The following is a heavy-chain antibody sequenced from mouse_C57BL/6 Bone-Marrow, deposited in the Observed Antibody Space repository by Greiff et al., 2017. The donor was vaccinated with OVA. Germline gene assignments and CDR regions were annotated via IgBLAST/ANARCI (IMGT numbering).Heavy chain of an antibody. V-gene: IGHV1-55*01. CDR1: GYTFTSYW. CDR3: ASLNYYGSSYYFDY. Sequence: VQLQQPGAELVKPGASVKMSCKASGYTFTSYWITWVKQRPGQGLEWIGDIYPGSGSTNYNEKFKSKATLTVDTSSSTASFRLSSLTSEDSAVYYGASLNYYGSSYYFDYWGQGTTLTVSS. J-gene: IGHJ2*01. CDR2: IYPGSGST. D-gene: IGHD1-1*01.